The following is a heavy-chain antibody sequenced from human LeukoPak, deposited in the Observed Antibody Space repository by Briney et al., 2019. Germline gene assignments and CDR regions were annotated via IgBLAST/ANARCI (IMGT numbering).Heavy chain of an antibody. CDR3: ARHEAQDFDY. V-gene: IGHV4-39*01. CDR1: GGSISSSNYY. Sequence: SETLSLTCTVSGGSISSSNYYWGWIRQPPGKGLEGIGSIYYSGTTYYSSSLKSRVIISVDTSKNQFSLKLSSVTATDTAVYYCARHEAQDFDYWGQGTLVTVSS. J-gene: IGHJ4*02. CDR2: IYYSGTT.